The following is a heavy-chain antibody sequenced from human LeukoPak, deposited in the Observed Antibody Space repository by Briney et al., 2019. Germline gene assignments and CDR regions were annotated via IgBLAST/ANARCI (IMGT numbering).Heavy chain of an antibody. J-gene: IGHJ6*04. D-gene: IGHD3-10*01. Sequence: EASVKVSCKVSGYTLTELSMHWVRQAPGKGLEWMGGFDPEDGETIYAQKFQGRVTMTEDTSTDTAYMELSSLRSEDTAVYNCATSNDGSGAYYYYGMDVWGKGTTVTVS. V-gene: IGHV1-24*01. CDR3: ATSNDGSGAYYYYGMDV. CDR1: GYTLTELS. CDR2: FDPEDGET.